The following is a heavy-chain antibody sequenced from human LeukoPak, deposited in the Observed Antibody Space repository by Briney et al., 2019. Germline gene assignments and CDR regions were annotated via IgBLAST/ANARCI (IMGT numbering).Heavy chain of an antibody. CDR2: IYYSGST. J-gene: IGHJ4*02. CDR3: ARGNWASYAAE. V-gene: IGHV4-59*01. D-gene: IGHD2-2*01. CDR1: GGSISSYY. Sequence: SETLSLTCTVSGGSISSYYWSWIRQPPGKGLEWIGYIYYSGSTNYNPSLKSRVTISVDTSKNQFSLKLSSVTAADTAVYYCARGNWASYAAEWGQGTLVTVSS.